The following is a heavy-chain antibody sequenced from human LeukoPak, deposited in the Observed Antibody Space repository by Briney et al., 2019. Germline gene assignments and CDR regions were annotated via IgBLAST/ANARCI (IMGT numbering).Heavy chain of an antibody. CDR2: ISYDGSNK. Sequence: PGGSLRLSCAASGFTFSNYAMHWVCQAPGKGLEWVAVISYDGSNKYYADSVKGRFTNSRDNSKNTLYLQMNSLRVEDTAVYYCARDRGYSGDYWGQGTLVTVSS. J-gene: IGHJ4*02. CDR1: GFTFSNYA. CDR3: ARDRGYSGDY. D-gene: IGHD1-26*01. V-gene: IGHV3-30-3*01.